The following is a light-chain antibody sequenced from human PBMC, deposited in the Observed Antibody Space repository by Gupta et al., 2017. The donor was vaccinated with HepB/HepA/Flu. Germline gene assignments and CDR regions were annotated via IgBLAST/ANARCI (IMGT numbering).Light chain of an antibody. CDR1: QSVLYSSNNKNY. V-gene: IGKV4-1*01. CDR3: QQYYSTPQLT. J-gene: IGKJ4*01. Sequence: DIVMTQSPDSLAVYLGERATINCKSSQSVLYSSNNKNYLAWYQQKPGQPPKLLIYWASTRESGVPDRFSGGGSGTDFTLTISSLQAEDVAVYYCQQYYSTPQLTFGGGTKVEIK. CDR2: WAS.